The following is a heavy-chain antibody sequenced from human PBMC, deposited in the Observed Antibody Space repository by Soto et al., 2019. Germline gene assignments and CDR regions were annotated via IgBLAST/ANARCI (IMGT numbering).Heavy chain of an antibody. CDR1: GYTFTSYG. V-gene: IGHV1-18*01. CDR2: ISAYNGNT. CDR3: ARAGYYDSCGYLAGRNFDY. J-gene: IGHJ4*02. Sequence: QVQLVQSGAEVKKPGASVKVSCKASGYTFTSYGISWVRQAPGQGLEWLGWISAYNGNTNHAQKLQGRVTMTTDTSTSTAYMELRSLRSDDTAVYYCARAGYYDSCGYLAGRNFDYWGQGTLVTVSS. D-gene: IGHD3-22*01.